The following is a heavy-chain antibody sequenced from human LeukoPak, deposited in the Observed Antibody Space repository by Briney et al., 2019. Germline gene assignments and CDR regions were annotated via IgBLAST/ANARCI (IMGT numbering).Heavy chain of an antibody. Sequence: SETLSLTCTVSGDSVSAFYWSWLRQSPGTGLEWIGFIHYPASTANNPSLKSRVTISLETSRNQLSLMLTSLTPADTAMYYCARGSSDVYWYLDVWGRGTLVTVSS. CDR1: GDSVSAFY. CDR3: ARGSSDVYWYLDV. CDR2: IHYPAST. J-gene: IGHJ2*01. V-gene: IGHV4-59*02. D-gene: IGHD6-19*01.